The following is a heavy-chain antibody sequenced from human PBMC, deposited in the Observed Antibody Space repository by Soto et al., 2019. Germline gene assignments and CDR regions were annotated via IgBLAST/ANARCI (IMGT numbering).Heavy chain of an antibody. CDR3: VKARYNWNDGPGHI. J-gene: IGHJ4*02. V-gene: IGHV3-64D*06. D-gene: IGHD1-1*01. Sequence: GGSLRLSCSASGFTFSSYAMHWVRHAPGKGLEYVSAISSNGGSTYYADSVKGRFTISRDNSKNTLYLQMSSLRAEDTAVYYCVKARYNWNDGPGHIWGQGTLVTVSS. CDR2: ISSNGGST. CDR1: GFTFSSYA.